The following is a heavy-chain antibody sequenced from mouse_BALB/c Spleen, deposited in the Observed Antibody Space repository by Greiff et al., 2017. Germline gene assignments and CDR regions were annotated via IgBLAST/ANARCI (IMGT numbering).Heavy chain of an antibody. CDR1: GYTFTSYW. J-gene: IGHJ3*01. Sequence: QVQLQQPGAELVKPGASVKLSCKASGYTFTSYWMHWVKQRPGQGLEWIGEIDPANGNTKYDPKFQGKATITADTSSNTAYLQLSSLTSEDTAVYYCASPSYGQGFAYWGQGTLVTVSA. CDR2: IDPANGNT. V-gene: IGHV1-69*02. CDR3: ASPSYGQGFAY. D-gene: IGHD1-1*01.